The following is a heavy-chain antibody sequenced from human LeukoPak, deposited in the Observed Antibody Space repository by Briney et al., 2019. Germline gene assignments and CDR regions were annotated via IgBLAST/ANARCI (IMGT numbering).Heavy chain of an antibody. D-gene: IGHD3-3*01. CDR3: AKGQGRFLEWLAHYYYYGMDV. CDR2: INSDASDT. Sequence: WGSLRLSCAASGFTFSRHWMHWVRQAPGKGLVWISRINSDASDTNYADFVKGRFTISRDNAKNTVYLQINSLRDEDTAVYYCAKGQGRFLEWLAHYYYYGMDVWGQGTTVTVSS. CDR1: GFTFSRHW. V-gene: IGHV3-74*01. J-gene: IGHJ6*02.